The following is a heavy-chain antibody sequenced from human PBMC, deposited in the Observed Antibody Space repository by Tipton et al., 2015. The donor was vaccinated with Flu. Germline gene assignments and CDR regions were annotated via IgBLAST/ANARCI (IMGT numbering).Heavy chain of an antibody. V-gene: IGHV4-59*08. CDR3: ARRGSGGRSLDY. CDR1: GGSISSYY. J-gene: IGHJ4*02. Sequence: TLSLTCTVSGGSISSYYWSWIRQPPGKGLEWIGYIYYSGSTNYNPSLKSRVTISVDTSKNQFSLELTSVTAADTAVYYCARRGSGGRSLDYWGQGTLVTVSS. CDR2: IYYSGST. D-gene: IGHD3-10*01.